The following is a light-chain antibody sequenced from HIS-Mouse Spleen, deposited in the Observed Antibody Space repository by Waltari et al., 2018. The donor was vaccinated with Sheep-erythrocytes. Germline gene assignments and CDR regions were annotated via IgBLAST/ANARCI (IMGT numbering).Light chain of an antibody. CDR1: QSTSSY. J-gene: IGKJ3*01. V-gene: IGKV1-39*01. CDR2: AAS. Sequence: DIQMTQSPSSLSASVGDRVTITCRASQSTSSYLNWYQQKPGKAPKRLIYAASSLQSGVPSRFSGSGSGTDFTLTISSLQPEDFATYYCQQSYSTPQFTFGPGTKVDIK. CDR3: QQSYSTPQFT.